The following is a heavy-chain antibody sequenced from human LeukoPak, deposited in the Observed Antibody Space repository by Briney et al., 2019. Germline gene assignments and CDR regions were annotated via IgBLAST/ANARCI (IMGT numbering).Heavy chain of an antibody. V-gene: IGHV3-53*01. CDR1: GLTGSHNY. Sequence: GGSLRLSCAASGLTGSHNYVSWVRQAPGEGLEWFSAIHTSGDTCYADSVKGRFTISRDTSKNTLYLQINSLRVEDTAVYYCIVFGDSNHWGQGTLVTVSS. CDR3: IVFGDSNH. D-gene: IGHD4-17*01. CDR2: IHTSGDT. J-gene: IGHJ5*02.